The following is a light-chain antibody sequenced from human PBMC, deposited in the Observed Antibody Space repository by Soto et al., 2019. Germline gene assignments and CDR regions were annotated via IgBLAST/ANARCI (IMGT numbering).Light chain of an antibody. J-gene: IGLJ1*01. CDR1: SSIIGAAYD. CDR3: QSYDSSLSGYV. CDR2: GNN. Sequence: SVLTQPPSVSGAPGQRVTISCTGSSSIIGAAYDVHWYQHLPGRAPRLLIYGNNKRPSGVPDRFSGSKSGTSASLAITGLQAEDEADYYCQSYDSSLSGYVFGTGTKVTV. V-gene: IGLV1-40*01.